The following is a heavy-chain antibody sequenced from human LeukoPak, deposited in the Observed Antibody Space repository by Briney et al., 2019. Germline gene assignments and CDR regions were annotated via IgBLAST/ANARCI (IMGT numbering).Heavy chain of an antibody. Sequence: PGGSLRLSCAASGFTVSSNYMSWVRQAPGKGLEWVSVIYSGGSTYYADSVKGRFTISRDNSKNTLYLQMNSLRAEDTAVYYCTRDREAAGTDYWGQGTLVTVSS. D-gene: IGHD6-13*01. CDR2: IYSGGST. CDR3: TRDREAAGTDY. CDR1: GFTVSSNY. V-gene: IGHV3-66*01. J-gene: IGHJ4*02.